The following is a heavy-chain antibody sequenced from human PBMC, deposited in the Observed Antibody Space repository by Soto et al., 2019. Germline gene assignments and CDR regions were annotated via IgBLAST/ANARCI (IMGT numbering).Heavy chain of an antibody. CDR2: IYYTGST. CDR1: GGSISSYY. J-gene: IGHJ4*02. CDR3: ARWNIRRFDY. Sequence: SETLSLTCTVSGGSISSYYWSWIRQPPGKGLEWIGYIYYTGSTNYNPSLKTRVTISIETSKNQFSLKLKSVTAADTAVYYCARWNIRRFDYWGQGTLVTVSS. D-gene: IGHD1-1*01. V-gene: IGHV4-59*08.